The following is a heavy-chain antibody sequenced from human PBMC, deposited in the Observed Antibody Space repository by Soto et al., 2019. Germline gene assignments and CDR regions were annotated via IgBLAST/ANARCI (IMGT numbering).Heavy chain of an antibody. Sequence: QVQLVESGGGAVQPGESLRLSCVASGFDFTYYAMHWVRQAPGKGLESVAVMSSDASKMHHTDSVKGRFTISRDNSRNPLYLQKNCRGKDDTAVYFCAKEERVGGTPELFDYWGQGTMVTVSS. D-gene: IGHD1-26*01. V-gene: IGHV3-30*18. J-gene: IGHJ4*02. CDR2: MSSDASKM. CDR3: AKEERVGGTPELFDY. CDR1: GFDFTYYA.